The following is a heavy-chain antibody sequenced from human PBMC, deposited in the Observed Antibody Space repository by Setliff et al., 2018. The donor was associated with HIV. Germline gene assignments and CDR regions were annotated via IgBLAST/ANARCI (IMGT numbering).Heavy chain of an antibody. D-gene: IGHD1-7*01. J-gene: IGHJ5*01. Sequence: SETLSLTCAVSGDSIGTYSWHWLRQPPGKGLEWIGYIYGSGSTGYNPSLTSRVTMSTDTPNNRFALKLTSVTAADTAVYYCAKRAVQDGTVTSSDWFESWGQGTLVTVSS. CDR1: GDSIGTYS. CDR3: AKRAVQDGTVTSSDWFES. CDR2: IYGSGST. V-gene: IGHV4-4*09.